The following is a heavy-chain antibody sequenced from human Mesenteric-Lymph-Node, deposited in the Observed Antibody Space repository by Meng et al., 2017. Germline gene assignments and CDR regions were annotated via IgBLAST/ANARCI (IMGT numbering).Heavy chain of an antibody. CDR3: ARDTLTTGPDY. CDR1: GGSISSYY. V-gene: IGHV4-59*12. Sequence: SETLSLTCTVSGGSISSYYWSWIRQPPGKGLEWIGYIYYSGSTNYNPSLKSRVTISVDTSKNQFSLKLSSVTAADTAVYYCARDTLTTGPDYWGQGTLVTVSS. D-gene: IGHD4-17*01. CDR2: IYYSGST. J-gene: IGHJ4*02.